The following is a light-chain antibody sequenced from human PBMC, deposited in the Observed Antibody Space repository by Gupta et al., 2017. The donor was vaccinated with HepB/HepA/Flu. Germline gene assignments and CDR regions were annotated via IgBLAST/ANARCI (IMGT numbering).Light chain of an antibody. V-gene: IGKV3-20*01. CDR1: QSGSTTY. CDR2: GPS. Sequence: VLPQSPGTLSLSPGESATFSCSASQSGSTTYLAWYQQKPGQAPRLLIYGPSTRATGIPDRFSGSGSGTDFALKIDRVEAEDVAVYYCKQYVGIPHTFGQGTXLEI. J-gene: IGKJ2*01. CDR3: KQYVGIPHT.